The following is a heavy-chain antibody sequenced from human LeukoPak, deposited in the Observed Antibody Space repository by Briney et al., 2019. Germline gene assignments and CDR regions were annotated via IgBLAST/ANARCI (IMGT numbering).Heavy chain of an antibody. D-gene: IGHD1-26*01. CDR3: ARDVGARIEGY. Sequence: SETLSLTCTVSGGSISSSSYYWGWIRQPPGKGLEWIGSIYYSGSTYYNPSLKSRVTISVDTSKNQFSLRLTSVTAADTAMYYCARDVGARIEGYWGQGTLVSVPS. CDR1: GGSISSSSYY. J-gene: IGHJ4*02. V-gene: IGHV4-39*07. CDR2: IYYSGST.